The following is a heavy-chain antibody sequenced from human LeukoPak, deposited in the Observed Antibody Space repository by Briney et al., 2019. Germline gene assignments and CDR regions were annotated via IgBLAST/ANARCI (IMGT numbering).Heavy chain of an antibody. CDR1: GFTFSSYT. J-gene: IGHJ4*02. CDR3: ARRVQATVLDY. D-gene: IGHD2-2*01. CDR2: ISYDGNTK. V-gene: IGHV3-30-3*01. Sequence: PGGSLRLSCAASGFTFSSYTMHWVRQAPGKGLEWVAVISYDGNTKYYADSVKGRFTISRDDSKSTLYLQMNGLRDEDTAVYYCARRVQATVLDYWGQGTLLTVSS.